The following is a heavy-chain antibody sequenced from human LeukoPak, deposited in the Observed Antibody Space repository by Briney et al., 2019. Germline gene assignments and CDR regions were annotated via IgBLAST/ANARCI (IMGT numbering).Heavy chain of an antibody. D-gene: IGHD6-6*01. CDR3: ARYDSSSRATDP. V-gene: IGHV4-34*01. CDR1: GGSFSGYY. J-gene: IGHJ5*02. Sequence: PSETLSLTCAVYGGSFSGYYWSWIRRPPGKGLEWIGEINHSGSTNYNPSLKSRVTISVDTSKNQFSLKLSSVTAADTALYYCARYDSSSRATDPWGQGTLVTVSS. CDR2: INHSGST.